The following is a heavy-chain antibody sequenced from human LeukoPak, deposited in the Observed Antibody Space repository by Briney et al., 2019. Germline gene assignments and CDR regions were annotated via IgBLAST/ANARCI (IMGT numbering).Heavy chain of an antibody. J-gene: IGHJ4*02. CDR1: GGSISSSGSC. CDR2: IYYSGSA. V-gene: IGHV4-39*07. CDR3: ARKFDS. Sequence: SETLSLTCTVSGGSISSSGSCWGWVRQPPGKGLEWIGYIYYSGSAYYNPSLKSRVTISLDTSKNQFSLELTSVTASDTAVYYCARKFDSWGQGILVTVSS.